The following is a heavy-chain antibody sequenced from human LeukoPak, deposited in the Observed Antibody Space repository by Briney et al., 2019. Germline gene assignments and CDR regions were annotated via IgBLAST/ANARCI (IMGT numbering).Heavy chain of an antibody. D-gene: IGHD1-26*01. Sequence: PGGSLRLSCAASGITLGSYSMNWVRQAPGKGLEWGSSINISSSYIYYADSVKGRFTISRDNAKNSLYLQMNSLRAEDTAVYYCARDNPYSESLAADDAFDIWGQGTMVTVSS. CDR2: INISSSYI. V-gene: IGHV3-21*01. J-gene: IGHJ3*02. CDR3: ARDNPYSESLAADDAFDI. CDR1: GITLGSYS.